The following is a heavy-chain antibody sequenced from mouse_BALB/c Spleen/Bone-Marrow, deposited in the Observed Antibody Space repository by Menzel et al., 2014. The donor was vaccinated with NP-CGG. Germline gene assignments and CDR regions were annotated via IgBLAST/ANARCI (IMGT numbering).Heavy chain of an antibody. CDR1: GYSFAGYT. D-gene: IGHD1-1*01. CDR2: INPYNGGS. V-gene: IGHV1-31*01. Sequence: EVQGVESGPELVKPGASMKISCKASGYSFAGYTMNWVKQSHGKNLEWIGLINPYNGGSSYNQKFKGKATLTVDKSSSTAYMELLRLTSEDSAVYYCAREGYGSSYGFAYWGQGTLVTVSA. CDR3: AREGYGSSYGFAY. J-gene: IGHJ3*01.